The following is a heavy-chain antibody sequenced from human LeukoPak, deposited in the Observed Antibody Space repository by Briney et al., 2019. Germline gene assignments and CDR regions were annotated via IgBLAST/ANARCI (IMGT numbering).Heavy chain of an antibody. CDR1: GCTFSYYG. CDR2: TRVGANNE. V-gene: IGHV3-30*02. Sequence: TGGSLRLSCAASGCTFSYYGMHWVRQAPEKGLERGAFTRVGANNEYYADTVKGRSTTSRDNSKNTLYLHMSSLRAEDTAVYYCTKESFYESSGYSYYYYDMDVWGKGTTVTVSS. J-gene: IGHJ6*03. D-gene: IGHD3-22*01. CDR3: TKESFYESSGYSYYYYDMDV.